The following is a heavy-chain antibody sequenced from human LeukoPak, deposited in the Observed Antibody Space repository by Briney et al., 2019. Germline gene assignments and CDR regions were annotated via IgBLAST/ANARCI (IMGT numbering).Heavy chain of an antibody. CDR3: ARVYAVGVSRGHFDY. V-gene: IGHV3-74*01. D-gene: IGHD3-16*01. CDR2: INSDGSST. CDR1: GFTFSSYW. J-gene: IGHJ4*02. Sequence: GGSLRLSCAASGFTFSSYWMHWVRQAPGKGLVWVSRINSDGSSTSYADSVKGRFTISRDNAKNTLYLQMSSLRAEDTAVYYCARVYAVGVSRGHFDYWGQGTLATVSS.